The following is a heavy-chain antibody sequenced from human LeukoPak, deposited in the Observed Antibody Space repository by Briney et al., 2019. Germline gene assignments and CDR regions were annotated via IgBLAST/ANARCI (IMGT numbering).Heavy chain of an antibody. Sequence: PSETLSLTCAVYGGSFSGYYWSWIRQPPGKGLEWIGEINHSGSTNYNPSLKSRVTISVDTSKNQFSLKLSSVTAADTAVYYCARGPVADYYDSSGPDAFDIWGQGTMVTVSS. CDR3: ARGPVADYYDSSGPDAFDI. CDR1: GGSFSGYY. V-gene: IGHV4-34*01. J-gene: IGHJ3*02. CDR2: INHSGST. D-gene: IGHD3-22*01.